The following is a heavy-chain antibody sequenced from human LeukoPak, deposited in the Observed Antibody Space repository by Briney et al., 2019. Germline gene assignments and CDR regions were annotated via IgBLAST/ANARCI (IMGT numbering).Heavy chain of an antibody. J-gene: IGHJ4*02. CDR1: GFTFSSFG. D-gene: IGHD3-10*01. CDR2: ISTSAGNSGGNT. V-gene: IGHV3-23*01. Sequence: PGGSLRLSCVASGFTFSSFGMSWVRQAPGKGLEWVSSISTSAGNSGGNTHYADSVKGRFTISRDNSKNTVMLQMNSLRAEDTAVYYCARDLEGSGSFYRPSYDYWGRGTLVTVSS. CDR3: ARDLEGSGSFYRPSYDY.